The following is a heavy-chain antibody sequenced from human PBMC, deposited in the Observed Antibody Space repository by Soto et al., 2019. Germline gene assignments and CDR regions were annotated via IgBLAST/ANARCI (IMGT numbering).Heavy chain of an antibody. D-gene: IGHD3-10*01. CDR3: ARESGSMTVLGPFAL. V-gene: IGHV4-4*02. CDR2: IYLGRST. J-gene: IGHJ3*01. CDR1: GGAISPNNW. Sequence: QVQLHESGPGLVKPSGTLSLTCSVSGGAISPNNWFSWVRQAPGKVLGWIGEIYLGRSTNYNPSLMNRITISIDESRNHFFLRLKALTAADTAIYYCARESGSMTVLGPFALWGQGTLVTVYS.